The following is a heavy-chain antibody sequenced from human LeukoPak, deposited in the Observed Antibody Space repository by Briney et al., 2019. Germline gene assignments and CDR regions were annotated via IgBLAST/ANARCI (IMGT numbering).Heavy chain of an antibody. D-gene: IGHD1-26*01. J-gene: IGHJ4*02. CDR3: VRQMVGASFDY. Sequence: GGSLRLSCAASGFTLSNYWMSWVRQAPGKGLEWVANINQDGSETYYVDSVRGRFTFSRDNAENSVYLQMNSLRAEDTAVYHCVRQMVGASFDYWGQGTLVTVSS. V-gene: IGHV3-7*01. CDR2: INQDGSET. CDR1: GFTLSNYW.